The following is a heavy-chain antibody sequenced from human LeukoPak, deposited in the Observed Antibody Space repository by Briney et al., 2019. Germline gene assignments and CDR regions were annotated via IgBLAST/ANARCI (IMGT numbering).Heavy chain of an antibody. D-gene: IGHD2-2*01. CDR3: AREAPGYFDY. Sequence: GGSLRLSCAASGFIFSRYAVGWVRQASGKGLEWVSVISGNGGITYYADSVKGRFTISRDNSRNTLYLQMNSLRGEDTAVYFCAREAPGYFDYWGLGALVTVSS. CDR2: ISGNGGIT. J-gene: IGHJ4*02. V-gene: IGHV3-23*01. CDR1: GFIFSRYA.